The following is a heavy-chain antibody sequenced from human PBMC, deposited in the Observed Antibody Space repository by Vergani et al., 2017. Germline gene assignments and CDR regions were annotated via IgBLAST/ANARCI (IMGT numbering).Heavy chain of an antibody. CDR3: ARINYYGSSGYSLTRWHNWFDP. CDR1: GFIFSHYW. D-gene: IGHD3-22*01. Sequence: EVQLVESGGGLVQPGGSLRLSCAASGFIFSHYWMSWVRQAPGKGLEWVANINQDGSEKYYVDSVKGRFTISRDNAKNSLYLQMNSLRAEDTALYYCARINYYGSSGYSLTRWHNWFDPWGQGTTVTVSS. J-gene: IGHJ5*02. CDR2: INQDGSEK. V-gene: IGHV3-7*01.